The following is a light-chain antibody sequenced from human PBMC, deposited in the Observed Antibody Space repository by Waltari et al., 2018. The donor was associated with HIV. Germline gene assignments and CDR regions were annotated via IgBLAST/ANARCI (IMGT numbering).Light chain of an antibody. CDR3: QSYDSSLSAWV. CDR1: SSNIGAGYD. CDR2: GNS. V-gene: IGLV1-40*01. J-gene: IGLJ3*02. Sequence: QSVLTQPPSVSGAPGQRVTISCTGSSSNIGAGYDVHWYQQLPGTAPNLLILGNSNRPSGVPDRFSCSKSGTSASLAITGLQAEDEADYYCQSYDSSLSAWVFGGGTRLTVL.